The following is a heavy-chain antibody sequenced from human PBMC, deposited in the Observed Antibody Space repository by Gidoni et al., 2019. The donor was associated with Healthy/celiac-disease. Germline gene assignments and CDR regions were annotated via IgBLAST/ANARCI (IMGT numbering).Heavy chain of an antibody. D-gene: IGHD3-22*01. Sequence: EVQLVESGGGLVQPGGSLRLSCAASGFTFSGYSMNWVRQAPGKGLEWVSYISSSSSTIYYADSVKGRFTISRDNAKNSLYLQMNSLRDEDTAVYYCARELDTITMIVVALGYWGQGTLVTVSS. CDR1: GFTFSGYS. CDR2: ISSSSSTI. CDR3: ARELDTITMIVVALGY. J-gene: IGHJ4*02. V-gene: IGHV3-48*02.